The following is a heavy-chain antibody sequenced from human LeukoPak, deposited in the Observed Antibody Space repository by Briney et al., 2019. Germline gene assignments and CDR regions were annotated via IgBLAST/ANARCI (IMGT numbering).Heavy chain of an antibody. CDR3: ARGGRGNFDY. CDR2: INAYNGNT. CDR1: GYTFTTYH. D-gene: IGHD3-10*01. V-gene: IGHV1-18*01. J-gene: IGHJ4*02. Sequence: ASVKVSCKASGYTFTTYHINWVRQAPGQGLEWMGRINAYNGNTNYEQKLQGRVIMTTDTSTSTVYMELRSLRSDDTAVYYCARGGRGNFDYWGQGTPVTVSS.